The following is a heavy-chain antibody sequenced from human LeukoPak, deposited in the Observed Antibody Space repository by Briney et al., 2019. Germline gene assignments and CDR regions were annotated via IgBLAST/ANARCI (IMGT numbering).Heavy chain of an antibody. J-gene: IGHJ4*02. CDR2: VDPEDGET. Sequence: ASVKVSCKVSGYTFTDYYMHWVQQAPGKGLEWMGLVDPEDGETIYAEKFQGRVTITADTSTDTAYMELGSLRSDDTAVYYCARETYYHYYFNYWGQGTLVTVSS. CDR3: ARETYYHYYFNY. D-gene: IGHD3-16*01. V-gene: IGHV1-69-2*01. CDR1: GYTFTDYY.